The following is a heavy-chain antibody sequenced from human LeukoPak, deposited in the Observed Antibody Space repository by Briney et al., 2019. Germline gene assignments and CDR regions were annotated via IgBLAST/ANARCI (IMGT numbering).Heavy chain of an antibody. Sequence: KASETLSLTCAVYGGSFSGYYWSWIRQPPGKGLEWIGEINHSGSTNYNPSLKSRVTISVDTSKNQFSLKLSSVTAADTAVYYCARDSSGWYEGSPGSAFDIWGQGTMVTVSS. CDR3: ARDSSGWYEGSPGSAFDI. J-gene: IGHJ3*02. V-gene: IGHV4-34*01. CDR1: GGSFSGYY. D-gene: IGHD6-19*01. CDR2: INHSGST.